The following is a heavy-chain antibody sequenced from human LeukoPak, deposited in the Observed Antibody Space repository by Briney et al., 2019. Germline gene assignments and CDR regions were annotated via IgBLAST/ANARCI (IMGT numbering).Heavy chain of an antibody. CDR2: INPNSGGT. CDR3: ASLSSGWPGGVDY. V-gene: IGHV1-2*06. CDR1: GYTFTGYY. J-gene: IGHJ4*02. Sequence: GASVKVSCKASGYTFTGYYMHWVRQAPGQGLERMGRINPNSGGTNYAQQFQGRVTMTRDTSISTAYMELSRLRSDDKAVYYCASLSSGWPGGVDYWGQGTLVTVSS. D-gene: IGHD6-19*01.